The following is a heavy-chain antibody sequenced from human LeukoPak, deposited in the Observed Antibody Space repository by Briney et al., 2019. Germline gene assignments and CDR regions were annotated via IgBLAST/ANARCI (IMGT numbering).Heavy chain of an antibody. CDR3: ARVRAETGYSSSWSTYYYGMDV. CDR1: GGSISSGGYS. V-gene: IGHV4-61*08. CDR2: IYYSGST. D-gene: IGHD6-13*01. J-gene: IGHJ6*02. Sequence: KASETLSLTCAVSGGSISSGGYSWSWIRQPPGKGLEWIGYIYYSGSTNYNPSLKSRVTISVDTSKNQFSLKLSSVTAADTAVYYCARVRAETGYSSSWSTYYYGMDVWGQGTTVTVSS.